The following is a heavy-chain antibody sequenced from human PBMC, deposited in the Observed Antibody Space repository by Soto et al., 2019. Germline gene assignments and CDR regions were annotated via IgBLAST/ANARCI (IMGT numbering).Heavy chain of an antibody. CDR1: GGSISSTNW. CDR3: ARGGTGSIDC. D-gene: IGHD1-26*01. Sequence: QVHLQESGPGLVKPSGTLSLTCAVSGGSISSTNWWSWVRQPPGQGLDWIGEIYHSGSTNYNPSLKSRLTISVDKSKNQFSLKLTAVTAADTAVYYWARGGTGSIDCWGQGTLVTVSS. CDR2: IYHSGST. V-gene: IGHV4-4*02. J-gene: IGHJ4*02.